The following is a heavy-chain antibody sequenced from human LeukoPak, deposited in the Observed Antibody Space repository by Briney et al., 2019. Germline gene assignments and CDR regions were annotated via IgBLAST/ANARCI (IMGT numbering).Heavy chain of an antibody. CDR2: IRSKANNYAT. CDR3: VIYNSSSPGGFDY. CDR1: GFTFSDSA. J-gene: IGHJ4*02. D-gene: IGHD6-13*01. V-gene: IGHV3-73*01. Sequence: GGSLRLSCAASGFTFSDSAMHWVRQASGKGPEWVGRIRSKANNYATAYVASVKGRFTISRDDSKNTAYLQMNSLKTEDTAVYYCVIYNSSSPGGFDYWGQGTLATVSS.